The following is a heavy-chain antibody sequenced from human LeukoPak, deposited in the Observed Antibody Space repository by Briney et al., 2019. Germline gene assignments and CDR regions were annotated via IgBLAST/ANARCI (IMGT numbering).Heavy chain of an antibody. Sequence: VASVKVSCKASGYTFTAYHMHWVRQAPGQGLEWMGRINPNSGDTNYAQKFRGRVTMTRDTSISTAYMELSRLRSDDTAVYYCARDYCSSTSCLFDYWGQGTLVSVSS. CDR1: GYTFTAYH. V-gene: IGHV1-2*06. D-gene: IGHD2-2*01. CDR2: INPNSGDT. CDR3: ARDYCSSTSCLFDY. J-gene: IGHJ4*02.